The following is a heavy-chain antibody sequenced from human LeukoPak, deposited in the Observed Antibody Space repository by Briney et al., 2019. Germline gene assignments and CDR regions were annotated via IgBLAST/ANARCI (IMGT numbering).Heavy chain of an antibody. J-gene: IGHJ4*02. V-gene: IGHV3-20*04. CDR2: INWNGGST. Sequence: GGSLRLSCAASGFSFDDYGMSWVRQPPGKGLECVSGINWNGGSTGYADSVKGRFTTSRDNAKNSLYLQMNSLRAEDTALYYCARGRGSYSPYYFDYWGQGTLVTVSS. CDR1: GFSFDDYG. D-gene: IGHD1-26*01. CDR3: ARGRGSYSPYYFDY.